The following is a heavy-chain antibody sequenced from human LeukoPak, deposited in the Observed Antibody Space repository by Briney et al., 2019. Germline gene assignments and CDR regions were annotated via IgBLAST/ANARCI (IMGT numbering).Heavy chain of an antibody. CDR2: INHSGST. D-gene: IGHD6-6*01. V-gene: IGHV4-34*01. CDR3: ARRIAARPRGYWFDP. CDR1: GGSFSGYY. J-gene: IGHJ5*02. Sequence: PSETLSLTCAVYGGSFSGYYWSWIRQPPGKGLEWIGEINHSGSTNYNPSLKSRVTISVDTSKNQFSLKVSSVTAADTAVYYCARRIAARPRGYWFDPWGQATLVTVSS.